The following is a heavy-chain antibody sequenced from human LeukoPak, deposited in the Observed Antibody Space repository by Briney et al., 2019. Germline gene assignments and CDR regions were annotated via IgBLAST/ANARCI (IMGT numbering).Heavy chain of an antibody. CDR2: IYYSGSA. Sequence: SETLSLTCSVSGGSIRSYFWTWIRHPAGKGLEWIGRIYYSGSANYKPSLRGRVTMSVDTANSQFSLRLNSLTAADTAVYFCAREDYRWTNVLSYFDYWGQGIQVTVSS. CDR3: AREDYRWTNVLSYFDY. CDR1: GGSIRSYF. V-gene: IGHV4-4*07. J-gene: IGHJ4*02. D-gene: IGHD1/OR15-1a*01.